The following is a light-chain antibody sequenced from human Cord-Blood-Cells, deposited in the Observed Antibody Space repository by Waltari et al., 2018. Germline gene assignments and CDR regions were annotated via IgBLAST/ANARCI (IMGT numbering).Light chain of an antibody. CDR3: QQSYSTLVT. J-gene: IGKJ3*01. V-gene: IGKV1-39*01. CDR1: QSISSY. Sequence: DIQMTQSPSSLSASVGDRVTITCRASQSISSYLNWYQQKPGKAPKLLIYAASSLQGGVPSRFSGSGSGTDFTLTISSLQPEDFATYYCQQSYSTLVTFGPGTKVDIK. CDR2: AAS.